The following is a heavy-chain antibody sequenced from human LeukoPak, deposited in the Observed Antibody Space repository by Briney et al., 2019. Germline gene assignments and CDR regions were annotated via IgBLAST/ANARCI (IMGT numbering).Heavy chain of an antibody. D-gene: IGHD3-10*01. Sequence: SETLSLTCSVSGGSISSYYWGWIRQPPGKGLEWIGYIYYSGSTNYNPSLKSRVTISVDTSKNQFSLKLSSVTAADTAVYYCARDGLWFGASFYYGMDVWGKGTTVTVSS. V-gene: IGHV4-59*01. CDR3: ARDGLWFGASFYYGMDV. J-gene: IGHJ6*04. CDR1: GGSISSYY. CDR2: IYYSGST.